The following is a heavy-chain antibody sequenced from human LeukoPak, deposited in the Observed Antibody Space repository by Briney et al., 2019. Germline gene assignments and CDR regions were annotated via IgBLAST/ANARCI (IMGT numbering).Heavy chain of an antibody. CDR3: ATTAGYNGYDY. V-gene: IGHV3-74*01. D-gene: IGHD5-12*01. CDR2: INSDGSNT. CDR1: GFTFSSYW. Sequence: GGSLTLSCAASGFTFSSYWMHWVRQAPGKGLVWVSRINSDGSNTNYADSVKGRFTISRDNAKSTLYLQMNSLRAEDTAVYYCATTAGYNGYDYWGQGTLVTVSS. J-gene: IGHJ4*02.